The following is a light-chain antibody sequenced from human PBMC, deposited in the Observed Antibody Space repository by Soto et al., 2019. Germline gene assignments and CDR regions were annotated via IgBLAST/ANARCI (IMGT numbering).Light chain of an antibody. CDR2: NNN. V-gene: IGLV1-47*02. J-gene: IGLJ2*01. Sequence: QSVVTQAPSVSGTPGQRVTISCSGSSSNIESNWVYWYQKLPGAAPKLLIYNNNQRPSGVPDRFSGSKSGTSASLAITGFRSDDEADYYGATWDDDLYTPIIGGGTKLTVL. CDR3: ATWDDDLYTPI. CDR1: SSNIESNW.